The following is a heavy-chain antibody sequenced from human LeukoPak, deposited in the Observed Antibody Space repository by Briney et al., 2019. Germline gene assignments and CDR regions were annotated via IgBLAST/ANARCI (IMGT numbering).Heavy chain of an antibody. CDR3: AKGAPCSGGSCYFFDY. CDR1: GFTFRAYA. V-gene: IGHV3-23*01. Sequence: GGSLRLSCVASGFTFRAYAMRWVRQAPGNGLEWVSAISGGSTTTYYADSVKGRFTISRDNSKNTVYLQMNSLRAEDTAVYYCAKGAPCSGGSCYFFDYWGQGTLVTVSS. CDR2: ISGGSTTT. D-gene: IGHD2-15*01. J-gene: IGHJ4*02.